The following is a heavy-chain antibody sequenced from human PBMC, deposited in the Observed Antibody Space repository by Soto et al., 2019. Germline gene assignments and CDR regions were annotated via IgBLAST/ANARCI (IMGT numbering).Heavy chain of an antibody. CDR2: ISAYNGNT. CDR1: GYTFTSYG. CDR3: ARDVRGREEAGQRGRWFDP. J-gene: IGHJ5*02. D-gene: IGHD6-13*01. V-gene: IGHV1-18*01. Sequence: ASVKVSCKASGYTFTSYGIRWVRQAPGQGLEWMGWISAYNGNTNYAQKLQGRVTMTTDTSTSTAYMELRRMRSDDTAVYYCARDVRGREEAGQRGRWFDPWGQGNLVTVSS.